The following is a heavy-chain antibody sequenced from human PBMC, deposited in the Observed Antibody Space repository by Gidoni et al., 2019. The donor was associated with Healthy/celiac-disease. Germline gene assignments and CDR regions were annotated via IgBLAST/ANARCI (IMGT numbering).Heavy chain of an antibody. CDR3: ARSGLGYYYYGMDV. D-gene: IGHD3-16*01. J-gene: IGHJ6*02. V-gene: IGHV4-59*01. CDR1: GGSISSYY. Sequence: QVQLQESGPGLVKPSETLSLTCTVSGGSISSYYWSWIRQPPGKGLEWIGFIYYSGSTNYNPSLKSRVTISVDTSKNQFSLKLSSVTAADTAVYYCARSGLGYYYYGMDVWGQGTTVTVSS. CDR2: IYYSGST.